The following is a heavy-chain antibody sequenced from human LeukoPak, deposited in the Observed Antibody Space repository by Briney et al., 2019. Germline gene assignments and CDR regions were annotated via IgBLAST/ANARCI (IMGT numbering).Heavy chain of an antibody. CDR1: GFSFSDHY. Sequence: RGSLRLSCAASGFSFSDHYMDWVRQAPGQGLEWVGRIRNKARSYTTEYAASVTGRFTISRDDPKNSLYLQMNSLTIEDTAVYYCTGGRSDRGYYGFDVWGQGTTVIVSS. CDR3: TGGRSDRGYYGFDV. J-gene: IGHJ6*02. CDR2: IRNKARSYTT. V-gene: IGHV3-72*01.